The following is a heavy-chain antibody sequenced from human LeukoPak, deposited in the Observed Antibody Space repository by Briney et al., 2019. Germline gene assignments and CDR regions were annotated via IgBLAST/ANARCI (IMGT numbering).Heavy chain of an antibody. J-gene: IGHJ4*02. CDR3: ARGRRWLQLYFDY. D-gene: IGHD5-24*01. Sequence: SVKVSCKASGGTFSSYAISWMRQAPGQGLEWMGGIIPIFGTANYAQKFQGRVTITADESTSTAYMELSSLRSEDTAVYYCARGRRWLQLYFDYWGQGILVTVSS. CDR2: IIPIFGTA. CDR1: GGTFSSYA. V-gene: IGHV1-69*13.